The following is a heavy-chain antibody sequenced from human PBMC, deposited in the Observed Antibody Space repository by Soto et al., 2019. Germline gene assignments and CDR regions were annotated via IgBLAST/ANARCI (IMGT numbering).Heavy chain of an antibody. CDR1: GGTFSSYT. CDR2: IIPILGIA. D-gene: IGHD2-2*01. CDR3: ARRIRDCSSTSCYLFFDY. Sequence: GASVKVSCKASGGTFSSYTISWVRQAPGQGLEWMGRIIPILGIANYAQKFQGRVTITADKSTSTAYMELSSLRSEGTAVYYCARRIRDCSSTSCYLFFDYWGQGTLVTVSS. V-gene: IGHV1-69*02. J-gene: IGHJ4*02.